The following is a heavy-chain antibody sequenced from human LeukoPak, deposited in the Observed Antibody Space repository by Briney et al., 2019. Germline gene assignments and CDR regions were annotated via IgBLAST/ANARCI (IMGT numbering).Heavy chain of an antibody. Sequence: SETLSLTCTVSGGSISSGSYYWSWIRQPAGKGLEWIGRIYTSGSTNYNPSLKSRVTISVDMSKNQFSLKLSSVTAADTAVYYCARLLDYGARNFDHWGQGTLVTVSS. J-gene: IGHJ4*02. CDR1: GGSISSGSYY. V-gene: IGHV4-61*02. CDR2: IYTSGST. D-gene: IGHD4-17*01. CDR3: ARLLDYGARNFDH.